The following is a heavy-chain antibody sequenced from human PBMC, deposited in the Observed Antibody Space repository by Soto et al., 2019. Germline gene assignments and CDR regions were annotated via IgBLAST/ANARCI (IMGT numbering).Heavy chain of an antibody. D-gene: IGHD5-12*01. Sequence: GGSLRLSCAASGFTFSSYAMSWVRQAPGKGLEWVSAISGSGGSTYYADSVKGRFTISRDNSKNTLYLQMNSLRAEDTAVYYCAKGGYSGYDNYYYYYMDVWGKGTTVTVS. V-gene: IGHV3-23*01. CDR1: GFTFSSYA. CDR3: AKGGYSGYDNYYYYYMDV. J-gene: IGHJ6*03. CDR2: ISGSGGST.